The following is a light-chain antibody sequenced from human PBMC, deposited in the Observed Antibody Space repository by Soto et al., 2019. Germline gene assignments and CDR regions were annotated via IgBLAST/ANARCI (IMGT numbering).Light chain of an antibody. CDR2: AAS. CDR3: QQSYSTPPT. V-gene: IGKV1-39*01. J-gene: IGKJ1*01. CDR1: QSISSY. Sequence: DIQMTQSPSSLSASVGYRVTITWRASQSISSYLNWYQQKPGKAPKLLIYAASSLQSGVPSRFSGSGSGTDFTLTISSLQPEDFVTYYCQQSYSTPPTFGQGTKVDIK.